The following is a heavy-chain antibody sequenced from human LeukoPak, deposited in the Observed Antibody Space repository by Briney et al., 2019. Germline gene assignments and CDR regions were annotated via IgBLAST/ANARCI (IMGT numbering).Heavy chain of an antibody. Sequence: PGGSLRLSCAASGFTFSSYEMNWVRQAPGKGLEWVSYISSSGSTIYYADSVRGRFTISRDNAKNSLYLQMNSLRAEDTAVYYCARGILTGYYQQPFDYWGQGTLVTVSS. J-gene: IGHJ4*02. V-gene: IGHV3-48*03. CDR1: GFTFSSYE. D-gene: IGHD3-9*01. CDR3: ARGILTGYYQQPFDY. CDR2: ISSSGSTI.